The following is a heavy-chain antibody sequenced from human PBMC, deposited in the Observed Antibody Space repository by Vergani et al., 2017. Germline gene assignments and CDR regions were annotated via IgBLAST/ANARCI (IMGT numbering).Heavy chain of an antibody. CDR2: ISSSSSYI. J-gene: IGHJ6*02. CDR1: GFTFSSYS. V-gene: IGHV3-21*01. Sequence: EVQLVESGGGLVKPGGSLRLSCAASGFTFSSYSMNWVRQAPGKGLEWVSSISSSSSYIYYADSVKGRFTISRDNAKNSLYLQMNSLRAEDTAVYYCARRDCSGGRCYGSYYYYYGMDVWGQGTTVTVSS. D-gene: IGHD2-15*01. CDR3: ARRDCSGGRCYGSYYYYYGMDV.